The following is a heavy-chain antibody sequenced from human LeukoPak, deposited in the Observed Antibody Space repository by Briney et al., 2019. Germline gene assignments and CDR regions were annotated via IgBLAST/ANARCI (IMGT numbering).Heavy chain of an antibody. CDR1: GYTFTSYG. V-gene: IGHV1-8*02. D-gene: IGHD6-13*01. CDR2: MNPNSGNT. Sequence: ASVKVSCKASGYTFTSYGISWVRQAPGQGLEWMGWMNPNSGNTGYAQKFQGRVTMTRNTSISTAYMELSSLRSEDTAVYYCARVKYSSSWYGAFDIWGQGTMVTVSS. CDR3: ARVKYSSSWYGAFDI. J-gene: IGHJ3*02.